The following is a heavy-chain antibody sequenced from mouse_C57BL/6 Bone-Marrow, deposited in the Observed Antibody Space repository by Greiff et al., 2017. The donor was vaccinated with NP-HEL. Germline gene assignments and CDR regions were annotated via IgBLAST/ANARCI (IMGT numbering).Heavy chain of an antibody. J-gene: IGHJ3*01. CDR3: ARGAY. Sequence: QVHVKQSGAELVKPGASVKISCKASGYAFSNYWMTWVKQRPGKGLEWIGQLYPGDGDTNYNGKFKDKATLTADKSSSTAYMQLSRLTSEDSAVYFCARGAYWGQGTLVTVSA. V-gene: IGHV1-80*01. CDR1: GYAFSNYW. CDR2: LYPGDGDT.